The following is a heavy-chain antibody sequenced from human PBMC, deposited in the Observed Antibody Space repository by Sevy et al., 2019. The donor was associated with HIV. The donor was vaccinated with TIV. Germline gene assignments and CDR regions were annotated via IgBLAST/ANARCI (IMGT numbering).Heavy chain of an antibody. CDR3: ARDLFSGSYYENY. J-gene: IGHJ4*02. CDR2: IDQDGSDR. D-gene: IGHD1-26*01. Sequence: GGSLRLSCAVSGFTLSNYWMSWVRQAPGKGLEWVAKIDQDGSDRYYVDSVKGRFTISRDNAKNSLYLQMNSLRAEDTAVYYCARDLFSGSYYENYWGQGTLATVSS. CDR1: GFTLSNYW. V-gene: IGHV3-7*01.